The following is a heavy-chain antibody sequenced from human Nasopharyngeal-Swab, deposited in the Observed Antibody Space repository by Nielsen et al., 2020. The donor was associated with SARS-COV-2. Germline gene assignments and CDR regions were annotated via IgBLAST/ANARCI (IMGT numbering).Heavy chain of an antibody. D-gene: IGHD3-3*01. Sequence: ESLKISCAASGFTFSSYSMNWVRQAPGKGLEWVSSISSSSSYIYYVDSVKGRFTISRDNAKNSLYLQMNSLRAEDTAVYYCARKSEWRGGYFDYWGQGTLVTVSS. V-gene: IGHV3-21*01. J-gene: IGHJ4*02. CDR3: ARKSEWRGGYFDY. CDR1: GFTFSSYS. CDR2: ISSSSSYI.